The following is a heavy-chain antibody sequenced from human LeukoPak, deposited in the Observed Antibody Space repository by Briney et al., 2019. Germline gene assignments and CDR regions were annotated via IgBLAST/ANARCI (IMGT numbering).Heavy chain of an antibody. D-gene: IGHD3-10*01. CDR1: GFTFSSYA. CDR2: ISYVGNNQ. CDR3: ARGGSDEYYFDY. V-gene: IGHV3-30-3*01. J-gene: IGHJ4*02. Sequence: GGSLRLSCAASGFTFSSYAMHWVRRAPGKGLEWVAVISYVGNNQYYADSVKGRFTISRDNSKNTLYLQMNSLRAEDTAVYYCARGGSDEYYFDYWGQGTLVTVSS.